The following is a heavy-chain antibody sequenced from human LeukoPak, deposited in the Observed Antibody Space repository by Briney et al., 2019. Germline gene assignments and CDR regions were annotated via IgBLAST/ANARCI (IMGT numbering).Heavy chain of an antibody. CDR1: GGPNRSYY. CDR3: ARDLGIAGIDY. D-gene: IGHD6-13*01. J-gene: IGHJ4*02. CDR2: IYYSGRH. V-gene: IGHV4-59*01. Sequence: PSVTLSLPCTVSGGPNRSYYWRWIRQPPGKGLEGIGYIYYSGRHNFNPSLKSRVTISVGTSKNQFSLKRSYGTAADTAVYYCARDLGIAGIDYWGQGTLVTVSS.